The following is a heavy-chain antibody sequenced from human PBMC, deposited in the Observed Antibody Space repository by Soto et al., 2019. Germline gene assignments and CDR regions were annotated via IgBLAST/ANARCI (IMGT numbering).Heavy chain of an antibody. CDR2: INHSGST. Sequence: SETLSLTCAVYGGSFSGYYWSWIRQPPGKGLEWIGEINHSGSTNYNPSLKSRVTISVDTSKNQFSLKLSSVTAADTAVYYCARAESRGYGIAAPGGMDVWGQGTTVTVSS. D-gene: IGHD6-13*01. CDR1: GGSFSGYY. J-gene: IGHJ6*02. V-gene: IGHV4-34*01. CDR3: ARAESRGYGIAAPGGMDV.